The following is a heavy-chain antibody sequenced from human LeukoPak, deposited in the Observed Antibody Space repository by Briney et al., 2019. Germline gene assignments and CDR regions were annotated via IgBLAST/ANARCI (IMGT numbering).Heavy chain of an antibody. V-gene: IGHV3-48*01. D-gene: IGHD1-7*01. CDR1: GFTFSSYS. CDR3: AREYNWNYAVSYYYYYYMDV. J-gene: IGHJ6*03. Sequence: PGGSLRLSCAASGFTFSSYSMNWVRQAPGKGLEWVSYISSSSSTIYYADSVKGRFTISRDNAKNSLYLQMNSLRAEDTAVYYCAREYNWNYAVSYYYYYYMDVWGKGTTVTVSS. CDR2: ISSSSSTI.